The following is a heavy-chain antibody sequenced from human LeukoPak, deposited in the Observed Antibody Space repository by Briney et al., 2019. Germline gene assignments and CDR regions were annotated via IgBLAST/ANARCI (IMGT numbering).Heavy chain of an antibody. V-gene: IGHV1-2*02. Sequence: ASVKVSCKSSGYTFIDYYIHWVRQAPEQRLEWMGWINPNSGATKYAQKFQGRVSMTRDTSINTAYMDLTNLRSDDTAIFYCARVKKLMPEFEFWGQGTLVTVSS. J-gene: IGHJ4*02. CDR1: GYTFIDYY. CDR2: INPNSGAT. D-gene: IGHD2-2*01. CDR3: ARVKKLMPEFEF.